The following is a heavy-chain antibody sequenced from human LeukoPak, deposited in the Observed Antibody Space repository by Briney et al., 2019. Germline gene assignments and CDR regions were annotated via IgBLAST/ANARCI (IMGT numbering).Heavy chain of an antibody. CDR2: LSHRGNT. Sequence: PSETLSLTCTVSGDSVSNDFYYWGWLRQPPGKGLEWVACLSHRGNTWYNPSLESRVTISVDTSKNRFSLNFNSVTAADTALYWCARHNAPRRVGFDFWGQGILVTVSS. CDR1: GDSVSNDFYY. CDR3: ARHNAPRRVGFDF. J-gene: IGHJ4*02. V-gene: IGHV4-39*01. D-gene: IGHD3-10*01.